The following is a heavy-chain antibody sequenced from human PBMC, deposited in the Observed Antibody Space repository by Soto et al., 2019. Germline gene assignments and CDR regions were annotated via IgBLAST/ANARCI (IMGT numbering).Heavy chain of an antibody. D-gene: IGHD3-3*01. CDR3: AKARAQYYDFWSGYPVDY. CDR1: GFTFSSYA. V-gene: IGHV3-23*01. Sequence: PGGSLRLSCAASGFTFSSYAMSWVRQAPGKGLEWVSAISGSSGSTYYADSVKGRLTISRDNSKNTLYLQMNSLRAEDTAVYYCAKARAQYYDFWSGYPVDYSGQGTLVTVSS. CDR2: ISGSSGST. J-gene: IGHJ4*02.